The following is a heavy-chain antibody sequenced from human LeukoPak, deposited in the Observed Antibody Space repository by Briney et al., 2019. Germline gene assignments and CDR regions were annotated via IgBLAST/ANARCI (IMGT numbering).Heavy chain of an antibody. D-gene: IGHD6-19*01. Sequence: GGSLRLSCAASGFTFSSYAMNWVRQAPGKGLEWVSAIGYSGASTYYADSVRGRFTVSRDNSKNTLYLQMNSLRAEDTAIYYCAKDRGSGWLHDAFDIWGQGTMVTVSS. CDR1: GFTFSSYA. J-gene: IGHJ3*02. CDR2: IGYSGAST. CDR3: AKDRGSGWLHDAFDI. V-gene: IGHV3-23*01.